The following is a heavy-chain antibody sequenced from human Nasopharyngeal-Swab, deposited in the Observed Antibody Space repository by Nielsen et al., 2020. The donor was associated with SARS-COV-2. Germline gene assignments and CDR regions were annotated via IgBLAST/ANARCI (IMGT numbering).Heavy chain of an antibody. V-gene: IGHV3-48*03. Sequence: GESLKISCAASGFTFSSYEMNWVRQAPGKGLEWVSYISSSGSTRYYADSVKGRFTISRDNAKNSLYLQMNSLRAEDTAVYYCARGGYSYGPYYYGMDVWGQGTTVTVSS. J-gene: IGHJ6*02. CDR1: GFTFSSYE. D-gene: IGHD5-18*01. CDR2: ISSSGSTR. CDR3: ARGGYSYGPYYYGMDV.